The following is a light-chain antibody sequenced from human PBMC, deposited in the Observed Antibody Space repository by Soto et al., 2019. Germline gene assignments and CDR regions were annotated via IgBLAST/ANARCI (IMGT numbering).Light chain of an antibody. V-gene: IGKV1-5*01. CDR3: LQDYNYTWT. Sequence: IQMTQSPSTLSAAIGDRVSITWRASQSITSFLAWYPQKPGKAPQTLIYDASKLEPGVPSRLSGGGSGTAVTLTISGLKHEDCATYYCLQDYNYTWTFGQGTKVDI. J-gene: IGKJ1*01. CDR2: DAS. CDR1: QSITSF.